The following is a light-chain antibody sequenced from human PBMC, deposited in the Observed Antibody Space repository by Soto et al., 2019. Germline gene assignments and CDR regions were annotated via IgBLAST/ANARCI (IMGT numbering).Light chain of an antibody. CDR1: QSISKY. CDR2: GAS. CDR3: QQSYTTTPLT. V-gene: IGKV1-39*01. Sequence: DIQMTQSPSSLSASVGDRVTITCRASQSISKYLNWYQQKPGKAPKLLIYGASRLQSGVPSRFSGSGSGTEFSLTISSLPPEDFATYSCQQSYTTTPLTFGQGTRLEIK. J-gene: IGKJ2*01.